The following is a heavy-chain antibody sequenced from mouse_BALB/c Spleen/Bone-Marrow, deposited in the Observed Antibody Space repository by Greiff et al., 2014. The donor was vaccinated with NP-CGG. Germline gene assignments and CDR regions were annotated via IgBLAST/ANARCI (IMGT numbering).Heavy chain of an antibody. D-gene: IGHD2-14*01. CDR3: ARSGRYDGFAY. J-gene: IGHJ3*01. CDR2: INPYNDGT. V-gene: IGHV1-14*01. CDR1: GYTFTSYV. Sequence: ESGPELVKPGASVKMSCKASGYTFTSYVMHWVKQKPGQGLEWIGYINPYNDGTKYNEKFKGKATLTSDKSSSTAYMELSSLTSEDSAVYYCARSGRYDGFAYWGQGTLVTVSA.